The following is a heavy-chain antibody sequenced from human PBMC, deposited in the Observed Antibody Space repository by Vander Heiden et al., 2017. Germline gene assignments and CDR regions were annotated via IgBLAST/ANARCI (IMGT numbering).Heavy chain of an antibody. CDR2: LWYDEMAE. V-gene: IGHV3-33*01. CDR1: GFTVSSYA. D-gene: IGHD6-13*01. CDR3: ARVRLVAAGWTYYYYGMDV. J-gene: IGHJ6*02. Sequence: QVQLVESGGGVVQPGRSLRLSCASSGFTVSSYAMHWVRRGPGKGLGVVAVLWYDEMAEYYADAVKGRFTASRDHFKNPLFLQINSLRVEDTAVYYCARVRLVAAGWTYYYYGMDVWGQGTTVTVSS.